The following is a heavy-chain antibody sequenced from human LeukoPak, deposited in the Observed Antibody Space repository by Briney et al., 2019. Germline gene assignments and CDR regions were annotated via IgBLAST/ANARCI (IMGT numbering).Heavy chain of an antibody. CDR2: ITLSGGST. D-gene: IGHD2-2*01. CDR3: AKRGNPAVGHHYLDV. J-gene: IGHJ6*03. CDR1: GFTFSYD. V-gene: IGHV3-23*01. Sequence: GGSLRLSCAASGFTFSYDMSWVRQAPGKGLEWVASITLSGGSTFYADSVKGRFTISRGNSKNTLYLQMNSLSAEDTAVYYCAKRGNPAVGHHYLDVWGKGTTVSVSS.